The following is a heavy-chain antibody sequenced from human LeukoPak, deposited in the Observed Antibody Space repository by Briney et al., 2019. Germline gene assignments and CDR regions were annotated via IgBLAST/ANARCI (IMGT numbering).Heavy chain of an antibody. CDR1: GGTFSSYT. Sequence: SVKVSCKASGGTFSSYTISWVRQAPGQGLEWMGGIIPLFGTPDYAQKFQDRLTITADKSTSTAYMELSSLRSEDTAVYYCARDLGIAARPFGFDYWGQGTLVTVSS. CDR2: IIPLFGTP. V-gene: IGHV1-69*06. CDR3: ARDLGIAARPFGFDY. J-gene: IGHJ4*02. D-gene: IGHD6-6*01.